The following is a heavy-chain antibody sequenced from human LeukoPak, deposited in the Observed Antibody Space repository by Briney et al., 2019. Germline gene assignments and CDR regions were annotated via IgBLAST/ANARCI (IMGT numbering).Heavy chain of an antibody. V-gene: IGHV4-34*01. Sequence: PSETLSLTCAVYGGCFSGYCWSWIRQPPGKGLEWIGEINHSGSTNYNPSLKSRVTISVDTSKNQFSLKLSSVTAADTAVYYCARGIGDIRFLEWLSNLNYYFDYWGQGTLVTVSS. CDR1: GGCFSGYC. J-gene: IGHJ4*02. CDR2: INHSGST. CDR3: ARGIGDIRFLEWLSNLNYYFDY. D-gene: IGHD3-3*01.